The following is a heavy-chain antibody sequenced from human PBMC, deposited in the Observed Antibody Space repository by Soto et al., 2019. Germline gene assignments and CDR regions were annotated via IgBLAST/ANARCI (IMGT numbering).Heavy chain of an antibody. CDR2: ISGGGTTM. Sequence: GGSLRLSCAASGFRFSDHYMTWIRQAPGKGLEWVSKISGGGTTMYYADSVKGRFTVSRDNAKNSLYLQMNSLRAEDTAVYYCAGDPYYYGSAFWGQGALVTVSS. V-gene: IGHV3-11*01. CDR1: GFRFSDHY. CDR3: AGDPYYYGSAF. J-gene: IGHJ4*02. D-gene: IGHD3-10*01.